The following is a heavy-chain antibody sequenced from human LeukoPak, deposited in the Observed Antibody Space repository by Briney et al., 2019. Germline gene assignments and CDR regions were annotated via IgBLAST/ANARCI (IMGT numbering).Heavy chain of an antibody. CDR3: ARRGYCSSTRLCRGYYFDY. J-gene: IGHJ4*02. Sequence: GESLKISCKGSGYSFTSYWIGWVRQMPGKGLEWMGIIYPGDSDTRYSPSFQGQVTISADKSISTAYLQWSSLKASDTAMYYCARRGYCSSTRLCRGYYFDYWGQGTLVTVSS. D-gene: IGHD2-2*01. CDR1: GYSFTSYW. CDR2: IYPGDSDT. V-gene: IGHV5-51*01.